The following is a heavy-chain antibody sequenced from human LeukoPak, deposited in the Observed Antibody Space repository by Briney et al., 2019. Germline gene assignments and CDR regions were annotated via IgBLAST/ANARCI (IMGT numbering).Heavy chain of an antibody. V-gene: IGHV3-74*01. J-gene: IGHJ4*02. Sequence: GGSLRLSCAASGFTFSSYWMHWVRQAPGKGLVWVSRISPDGTTTNYADSVKGRFTISRDNAKNTLYLQMNSLRAGDTAVYYCARVGFLEWQWYLLLWGQGTLVTVSS. CDR3: ARVGFLEWQWYLLL. D-gene: IGHD3-3*01. CDR1: GFTFSSYW. CDR2: ISPDGTTT.